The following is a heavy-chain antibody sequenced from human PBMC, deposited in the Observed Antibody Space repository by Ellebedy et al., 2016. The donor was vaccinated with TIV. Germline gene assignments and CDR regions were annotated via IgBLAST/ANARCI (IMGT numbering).Heavy chain of an antibody. D-gene: IGHD3-22*01. CDR1: GFTLSSYW. CDR2: IKQDGSEK. J-gene: IGHJ4*02. Sequence: GESLKISCAASGFTLSSYWMSWVRQAPGKGLEWVANIKQDGSEKYYVDSVKGRFTISRDNAKNSLYLQMNSLRAEDTAVYYCARGTVIVVVSRFDYWGQGTLVTVSS. V-gene: IGHV3-7*01. CDR3: ARGTVIVVVSRFDY.